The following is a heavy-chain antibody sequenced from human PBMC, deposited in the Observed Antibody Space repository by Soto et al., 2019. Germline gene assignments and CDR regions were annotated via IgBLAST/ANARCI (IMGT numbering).Heavy chain of an antibody. CDR2: ISSSSRCI. V-gene: IGHV3-21*01. CDR3: ARDRLGGSYYRFDY. Sequence: EVQLVESGGGLVKPGGSLRLSCAASGFTFSSYSMNWVRQAPGKGLEWVSSISSSSRCIYYADSVKGRFTISRDNAKNALYLQMNSLRAEDTAVYYCARDRLGGSYYRFDYWGQGTLVTVSS. D-gene: IGHD1-26*01. J-gene: IGHJ4*02. CDR1: GFTFSSYS.